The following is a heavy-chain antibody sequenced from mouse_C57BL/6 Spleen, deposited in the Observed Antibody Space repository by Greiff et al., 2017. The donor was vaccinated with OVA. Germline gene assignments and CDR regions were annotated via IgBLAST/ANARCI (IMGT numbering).Heavy chain of an antibody. CDR1: GYTFTDYE. CDR3: TRNYYRNPLYFDV. Sequence: VQLQQSGAELVRPGASVTLSCKASGYTFTDYEMHWVKQTPVHGLEWIGAIDPETGGTAYNQKFKGKAILTADKSSSTAYMELRSLTSEDSSVYSCTRNYYRNPLYFDVWGTGTTVTVSS. V-gene: IGHV1-15*01. J-gene: IGHJ1*03. D-gene: IGHD2-1*01. CDR2: IDPETGGT.